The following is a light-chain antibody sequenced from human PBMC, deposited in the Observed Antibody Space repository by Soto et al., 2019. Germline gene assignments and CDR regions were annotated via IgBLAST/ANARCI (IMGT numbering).Light chain of an antibody. CDR3: QQSYCTPQP. J-gene: IGKJ1*01. V-gene: IGKV1-39*01. CDR1: QTITSY. Sequence: DIQMTQSPSSLSASVGDRVTITCRASQTITSYLNWYQQKPGKAPELLIHGASSLQSGVPSRFSGSGSGTDFTLTISSLQPEDFATYYCQQSYCTPQPFVQGTKVEIK. CDR2: GAS.